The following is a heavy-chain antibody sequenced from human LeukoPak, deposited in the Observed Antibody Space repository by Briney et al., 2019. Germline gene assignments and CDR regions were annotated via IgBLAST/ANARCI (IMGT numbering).Heavy chain of an antibody. J-gene: IGHJ4*02. V-gene: IGHV3-74*03. CDR2: ISTDGSST. D-gene: IGHD2-2*01. CDR1: GFTFSNYW. Sequence: GGSLRLSCAASGFTFSNYWMHWVRQAPGKGLVWVSRISTDGSSTTYADSVRGRFTISRYNAKNTLYLEMNSLRAEDTAVYYCARDRYCTTTRCSDYWGQGTLVTVSS. CDR3: ARDRYCTTTRCSDY.